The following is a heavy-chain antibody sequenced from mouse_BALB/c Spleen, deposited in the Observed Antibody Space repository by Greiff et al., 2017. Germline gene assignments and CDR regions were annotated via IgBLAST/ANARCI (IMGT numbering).Heavy chain of an antibody. D-gene: IGHD6-2*01. CDR1: GYTFTSYT. CDR2: INPSSGYT. Sequence: QVQLQQSGAELARPGASVKMSCKASGYTFTSYTMHWVNQRPGQGLEWIGYINPSSGYTNYNQKFKDKATLTADKSTSTAYMQLSSLTSEDSAVYYCARSDTALVSDYWGQGTTLTVSS. J-gene: IGHJ2*01. V-gene: IGHV1-4*01. CDR3: ARSDTALVSDY.